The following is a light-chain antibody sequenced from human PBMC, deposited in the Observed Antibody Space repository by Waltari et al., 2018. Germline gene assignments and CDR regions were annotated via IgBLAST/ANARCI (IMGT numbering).Light chain of an antibody. Sequence: SYEMTQPPSVSVSPGQTASITCSGHKLGDKYTCWYQHKPGQSPVLVIYQDNKRPSGIPERFSGSNSGNTVTLTISGTQAMDEADYYCQAWDSSTLVFGTGTKVTVL. J-gene: IGLJ1*01. V-gene: IGLV3-1*01. CDR1: KLGDKY. CDR2: QDN. CDR3: QAWDSSTLV.